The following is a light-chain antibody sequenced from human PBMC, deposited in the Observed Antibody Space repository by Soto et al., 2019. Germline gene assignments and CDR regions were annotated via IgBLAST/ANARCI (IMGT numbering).Light chain of an antibody. CDR2: HAS. J-gene: IGKJ1*01. CDR3: QQYGSSLWT. V-gene: IGKV1-5*01. Sequence: DVQVTLSLSTVPASVRDRVTITCRASQSISNWLAWYQRKPGTAPKVLIYHASNLQSGVPSRFSGSGSGTDFTLTISRLEPEDVAVYYCQQYGSSLWTFGQGTKVDI. CDR1: QSISNW.